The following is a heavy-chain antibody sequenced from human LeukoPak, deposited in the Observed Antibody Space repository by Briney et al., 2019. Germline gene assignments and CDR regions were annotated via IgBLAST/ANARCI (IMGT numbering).Heavy chain of an antibody. J-gene: IGHJ4*02. Sequence: HPGGSLRLSCAASGFTFSSYAMSWVRQAPGKGLEWVSAISGSGGSTYYADSVKGRFTISRDNSKNTLYLQMNSLRAEDTAVYYCAKDSVSGDETYEFDYWGPGNPGHRLL. D-gene: IGHD3-10*01. CDR3: AKDSVSGDETYEFDY. V-gene: IGHV3-23*01. CDR1: GFTFSSYA. CDR2: ISGSGGST.